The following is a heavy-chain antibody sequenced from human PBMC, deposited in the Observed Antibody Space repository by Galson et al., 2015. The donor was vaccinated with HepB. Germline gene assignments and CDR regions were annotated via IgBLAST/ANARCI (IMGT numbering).Heavy chain of an antibody. CDR3: ARRAGASGGFSFDY. CDR1: GFPFSNYA. D-gene: IGHD3-16*01. V-gene: IGHV3-30*04. CDR2: ILHDAHNR. Sequence: SLRLSCAASGFPFSNYAMHWVRQTPGKGLEWMTVILHDAHNRYYADSVEGRFTVSRDNSKNTVYLQMHSLRPEDTARYYCARRAGASGGFSFDYWDQGSLVTVSS. J-gene: IGHJ4*02.